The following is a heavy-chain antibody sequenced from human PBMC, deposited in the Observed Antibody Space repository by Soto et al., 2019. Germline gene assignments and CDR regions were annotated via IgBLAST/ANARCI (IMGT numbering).Heavy chain of an antibody. CDR2: IHYSGST. D-gene: IGHD6-19*01. CDR1: GGSISSGSYY. Sequence: QMQLQESGPGLGKPSETLSLTCTVSGGSISSGSYYWGWIRQPPGKDLEWIGSIHYSGSTYYNPSLKSRVTISVDTSKNQFSLKLSSVTAADTAVYYCARHKGSGSLDYWGQGTLVTVSS. V-gene: IGHV4-39*01. CDR3: ARHKGSGSLDY. J-gene: IGHJ4*02.